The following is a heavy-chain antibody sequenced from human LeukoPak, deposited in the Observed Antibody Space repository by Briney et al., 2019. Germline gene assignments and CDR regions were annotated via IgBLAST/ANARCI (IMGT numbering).Heavy chain of an antibody. J-gene: IGHJ4*02. D-gene: IGHD3-22*01. CDR1: GFTFSSYA. Sequence: GGSLRLSCVASGFTFSSYAMSWVRQAPGKGLEWVSSISSSSSYIYYADSVKGRFTISRDNAKNSLYLQMNSLRAEDTAVYYCARDSSGYYASANWGQGTLVTVSS. CDR3: ARDSSGYYASAN. CDR2: ISSSSSYI. V-gene: IGHV3-21*01.